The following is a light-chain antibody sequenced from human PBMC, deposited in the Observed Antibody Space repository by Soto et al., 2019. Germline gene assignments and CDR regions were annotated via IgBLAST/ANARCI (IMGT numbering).Light chain of an antibody. J-gene: IGLJ2*01. CDR2: LNSDGSH. Sequence: QPVLTQSPSASASLGASVKLTCTLSSGHSSYAIAWHQQQPEKGPRYLMKLNSDGSHSKGDGIPDRFSGSSSGAERYLTISSLQSAEEADYSRQTWGTGIQVFGGGTKLAVL. CDR3: QTWGTGIQV. CDR1: SGHSSYA. V-gene: IGLV4-69*01.